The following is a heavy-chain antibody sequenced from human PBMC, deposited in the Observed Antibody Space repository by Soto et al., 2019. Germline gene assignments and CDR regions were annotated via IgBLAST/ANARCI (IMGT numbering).Heavy chain of an antibody. V-gene: IGHV3-48*03. CDR2: INPSNGSTI. CDR3: ARDQGFDR. J-gene: IGHJ5*02. CDR1: GYTLTSYY. Sequence: SCRASGYTLTSYYIHLVRQAPGHGLEWIGIINPSNGSTISHADSVKGRFTISRDKAKNSLYLQMNSLRAEDTAVFYCARDQGFDRWGQGTLVTVPS.